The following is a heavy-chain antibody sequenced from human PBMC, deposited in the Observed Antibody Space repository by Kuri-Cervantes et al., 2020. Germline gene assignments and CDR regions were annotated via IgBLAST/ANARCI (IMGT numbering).Heavy chain of an antibody. CDR1: GYTFTGYY. V-gene: IGHV1-2*02. CDR2: INPNSGGT. Sequence: ASVKVSCKASGYTFTGYYMHWVRQAPGQGLEWMGWINPNSGGTNYAQKFQGRDTMTRDTSISTAYMELSRLRSDDTAVYYCARGLYGDYVTWFDPWGQGTLVTVSS. J-gene: IGHJ5*02. CDR3: ARGLYGDYVTWFDP. D-gene: IGHD4-17*01.